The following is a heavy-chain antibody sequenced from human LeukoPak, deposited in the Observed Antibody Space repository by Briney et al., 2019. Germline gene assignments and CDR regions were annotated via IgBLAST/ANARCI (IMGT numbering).Heavy chain of an antibody. CDR3: ARGITLVRGVDNWFDP. CDR2: INHSGST. Sequence: SETLSLTCAVYGGSFSGYYWSWIRQPPGKGLEWIGEINHSGSTYYNPSLKSRVTISVDTSKNQFSLKLSSVTAADTVVYYCARGITLVRGVDNWFDPWGQGTLVTVSS. V-gene: IGHV4-34*09. D-gene: IGHD3-10*01. CDR1: GGSFSGYY. J-gene: IGHJ5*02.